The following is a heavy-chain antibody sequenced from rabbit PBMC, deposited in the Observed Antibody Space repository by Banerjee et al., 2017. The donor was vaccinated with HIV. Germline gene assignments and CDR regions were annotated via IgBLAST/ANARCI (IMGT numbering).Heavy chain of an antibody. J-gene: IGHJ6*01. CDR2: IYAGSSGST. D-gene: IGHD1-1*01. CDR3: ARSTCGYDIGDV. CDR1: GFSFSSYYY. Sequence: QEQLEESGGDLVKPEGSLTLTCTASGFSFSSYYYMCWVRQAPGKGLEWIACIYAGSSGSTDYATWAKGRFTISKTSSTTVTLQMTSLPAAPTPTYFGARSTCGYDIGDVWGPGTLVTVS. V-gene: IGHV1S45*01.